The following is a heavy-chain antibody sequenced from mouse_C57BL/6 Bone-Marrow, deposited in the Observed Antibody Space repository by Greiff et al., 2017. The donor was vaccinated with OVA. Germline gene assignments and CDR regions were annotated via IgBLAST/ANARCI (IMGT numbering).Heavy chain of an antibody. Sequence: LQESGPGLVKPSQSLSLTCSVTGYSITSGYYWNWIRQFPGNKLEWMGYISYDGSNNYNPSLKNRISITRDTSKNQFFLKLNSVTTEDTATYYCARDYGNYETWFAYWGQGTLVTVSA. D-gene: IGHD2-1*01. CDR2: ISYDGSN. CDR1: GYSITSGYY. CDR3: ARDYGNYETWFAY. J-gene: IGHJ3*01. V-gene: IGHV3-6*01.